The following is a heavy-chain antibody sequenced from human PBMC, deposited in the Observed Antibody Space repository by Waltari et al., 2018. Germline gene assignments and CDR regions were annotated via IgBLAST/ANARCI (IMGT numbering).Heavy chain of an antibody. V-gene: IGHV3-7*01. J-gene: IGHJ6*02. CDR1: GFTFSSYW. CDR3: ARDPYGDYDYYYGMDV. Sequence: EVQLVESGGGLVQPGGSLRLSCAASGFTFSSYWMSWVRQAPGKGLEWVANIKQDGSEKYYVDSVKGRFTISRDNAKNSLYLQMNSLRAEDTAVYYCARDPYGDYDYYYGMDVWGQGTTVTVSS. CDR2: IKQDGSEK. D-gene: IGHD4-17*01.